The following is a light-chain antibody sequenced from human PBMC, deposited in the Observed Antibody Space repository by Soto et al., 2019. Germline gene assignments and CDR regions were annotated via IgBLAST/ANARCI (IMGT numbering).Light chain of an antibody. CDR3: QQYGSSRT. J-gene: IGKJ1*01. CDR2: GAS. CDR1: QSVSSSY. Sequence: ENVLTQSPGTLSLAPAERATLSCRASQSVSSSYLAWYQQKPGQAPRLLIYGASSRATGIPDRFSGSGSGTDFTLTISRLEPEDFAVYYCQQYGSSRTFGQGTKVDIK. V-gene: IGKV3-20*01.